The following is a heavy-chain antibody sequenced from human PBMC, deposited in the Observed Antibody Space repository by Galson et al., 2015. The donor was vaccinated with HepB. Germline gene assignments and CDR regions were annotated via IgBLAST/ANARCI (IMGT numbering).Heavy chain of an antibody. J-gene: IGHJ4*02. V-gene: IGHV1-3*01. CDR3: ARGRITMVRGNDY. CDR2: INAGNGNT. Sequence: SVKVSCKASGYTFTSYAMHWVRQAPGQRLEWMGWINAGNGNTKYSQKFQGRVTITRDTSASTAYMELSSLRSEDTAVYYCARGRITMVRGNDYWGQGTLVTVSS. D-gene: IGHD3-10*01. CDR1: GYTFTSYA.